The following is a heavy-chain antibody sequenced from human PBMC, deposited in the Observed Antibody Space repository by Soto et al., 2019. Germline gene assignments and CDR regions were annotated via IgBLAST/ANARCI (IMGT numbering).Heavy chain of an antibody. D-gene: IGHD6-19*01. CDR2: IIPIFGTA. CDR3: ARDPASVADDNWFDP. V-gene: IGHV1-69*13. J-gene: IGHJ5*02. Sequence: SVKVSCKASGYTFTSYGISWVRQAPGQGLEWMGGIIPIFGTANYAQKFQGRVTITADESTSTAYMELSSLRSEDTAVYYCARDPASVADDNWFDPWGQGTLVTVSS. CDR1: GYTFTSYG.